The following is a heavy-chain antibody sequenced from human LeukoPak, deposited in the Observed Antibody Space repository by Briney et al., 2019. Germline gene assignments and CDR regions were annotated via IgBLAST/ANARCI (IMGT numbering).Heavy chain of an antibody. V-gene: IGHV1-69*05. CDR1: GGTFSSYA. D-gene: IGHD2-15*01. Sequence: ASVEVSCKSSGGTFSSYAISWVRQAPGQGLEWMGGIIPIFGTANYAQKFQGRVTITTDESTSTAYMELSSLRSEDTAVYYCERGGHGYCSGGSCYSRHLYCFDYWGQGTLVTVSS. CDR2: IIPIFGTA. J-gene: IGHJ4*02. CDR3: ERGGHGYCSGGSCYSRHLYCFDY.